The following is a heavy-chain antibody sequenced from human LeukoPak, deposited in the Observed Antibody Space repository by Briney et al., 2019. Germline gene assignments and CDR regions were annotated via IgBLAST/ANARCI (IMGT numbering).Heavy chain of an antibody. V-gene: IGHV3-7*01. D-gene: IGHD6-13*01. CDR3: ARDIEAAGLFVDY. CDR2: MKYDGSEK. Sequence: GGSLRLSCAASGFTFSSYWMSWVRRAPGKGLEWVANMKYDGSEKYYVDSVKGRFTISRDNAKNSLYLQMNSLRAEDTAVYYCARDIEAAGLFVDYWGQGTLVTVSS. CDR1: GFTFSSYW. J-gene: IGHJ4*02.